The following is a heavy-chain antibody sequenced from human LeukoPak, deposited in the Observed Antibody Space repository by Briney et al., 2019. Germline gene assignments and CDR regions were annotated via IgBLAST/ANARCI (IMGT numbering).Heavy chain of an antibody. J-gene: IGHJ4*02. Sequence: PETLSLTCTVSGGSLSRDYWSWIRQSPGKGLEWIGCIYYNGRTNYSPYFASRVTMSLDTSKNQFSLRLNSVTAADTAVYYCARDRPGGSSFDYWGQGTLVTVSS. V-gene: IGHV4-59*01. D-gene: IGHD2-2*01. CDR3: ARDRPGGSSFDY. CDR1: GGSLSRDY. CDR2: IYYNGRT.